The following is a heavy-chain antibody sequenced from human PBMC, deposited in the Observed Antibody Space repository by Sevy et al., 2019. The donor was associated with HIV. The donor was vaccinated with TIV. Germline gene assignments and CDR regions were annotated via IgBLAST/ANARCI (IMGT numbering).Heavy chain of an antibody. Sequence: GGSLRLSCAASGFTFSDCYMSWIRQPPGKGLEWISYISSGYTIKYADSVKGRFTISRDNAKNSLYLQMNSLRAEDTAVYYCARSDGSGRISYFDYWGQGSLVTVSS. CDR1: GFTFSDCY. J-gene: IGHJ4*02. V-gene: IGHV3-11*01. CDR2: ISSGYTI. D-gene: IGHD3-10*01. CDR3: ARSDGSGRISYFDY.